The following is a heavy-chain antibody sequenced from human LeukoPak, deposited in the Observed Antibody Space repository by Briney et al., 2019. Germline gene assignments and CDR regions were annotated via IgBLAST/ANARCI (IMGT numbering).Heavy chain of an antibody. D-gene: IGHD6-19*01. CDR3: ARGPAVLSGWFRFDY. CDR1: GGSISSYY. J-gene: IGHJ4*02. V-gene: IGHV4-59*01. Sequence: SEILSLTCTVSGGSISSYYWSWIRQPPGKGLEWIGYIYYSGSTNYNPSLKSRITISVDTSKNQFSLKLSSVTAADTAVYYCARGPAVLSGWFRFDYWGQGTLVTVSS. CDR2: IYYSGST.